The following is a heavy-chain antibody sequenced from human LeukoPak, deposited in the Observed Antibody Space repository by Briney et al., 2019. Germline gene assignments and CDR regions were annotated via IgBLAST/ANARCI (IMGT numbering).Heavy chain of an antibody. V-gene: IGHV4-61*02. Sequence: SETLSLTCTVSGDSISSGSYYWTWIRQPAGKGLEWIGRIHNGGSTKYSPSLESRVTISVDTSKNQFSLKLSSVTAADTAVYYCARDIVVADNNWFDPWGQGILVTVSS. CDR1: GDSISSGSYY. CDR2: IHNGGST. D-gene: IGHD2-15*01. CDR3: ARDIVVADNNWFDP. J-gene: IGHJ5*02.